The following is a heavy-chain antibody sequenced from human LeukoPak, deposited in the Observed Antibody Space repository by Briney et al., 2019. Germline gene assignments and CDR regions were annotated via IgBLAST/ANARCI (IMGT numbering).Heavy chain of an antibody. CDR2: INHSGST. V-gene: IGHV4-34*01. CDR1: GGSFSGYY. Sequence: SETLSLTCAVYGGSFSGYYWSWIRQPPGKGLEWIGEINHSGSTNYNPSLKSRVTISVDTSKNQFSLKLSSVTAADTAVYYCARGRSGLTILEWLLRPYFDYWGQGTLVTVSS. J-gene: IGHJ4*02. CDR3: ARGRSGLTILEWLLRPYFDY. D-gene: IGHD3-3*01.